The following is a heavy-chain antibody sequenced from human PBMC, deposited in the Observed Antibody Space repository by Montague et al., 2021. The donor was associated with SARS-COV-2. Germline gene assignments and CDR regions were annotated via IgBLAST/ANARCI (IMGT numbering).Heavy chain of an antibody. CDR1: GGSISSSSYY. J-gene: IGHJ6*02. D-gene: IGHD3-10*01. CDR3: AGEYYYGSGRSYYYYYGMDV. V-gene: IGHV4-39*02. Sequence: SETLSLTCTVFGGSISSSSYYWGWIRQPPGKGLEWIGSIYYSGSTYYNPSLKSRVTISVDTSKNQFSLKLSSVTAADTAVYYCAGEYYYGSGRSYYYYYGMDVWGQGTTVTVSS. CDR2: IYYSGST.